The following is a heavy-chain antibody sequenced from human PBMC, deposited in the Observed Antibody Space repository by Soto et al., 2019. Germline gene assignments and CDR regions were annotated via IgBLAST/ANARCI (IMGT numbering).Heavy chain of an antibody. CDR2: ISYSGST. CDR1: GASITTYY. D-gene: IGHD3-10*01. Sequence: SETLSLTCSVYGASITTYYWSWIRQPPGKGLEWIGSISYSGSTKYNPSLESRVMISLDTSKNQFSLRLTSVTAADTALYYCARDWDSSGLFDPWGQGALVTVSS. V-gene: IGHV4-59*01. J-gene: IGHJ5*02. CDR3: ARDWDSSGLFDP.